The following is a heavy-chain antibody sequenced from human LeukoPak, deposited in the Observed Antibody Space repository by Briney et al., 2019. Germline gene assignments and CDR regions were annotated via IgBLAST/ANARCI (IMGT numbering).Heavy chain of an antibody. J-gene: IGHJ2*01. Sequence: SETLSLTCAVYGGSFSGYYWSWIRQPPGKGLEWIGEINHSGSTNYNPSLKGRVTISADTSKNQFSLKLNSVTAADTAVYYCARHRKSFYNSSGSRFFDLWGRGTLVTVSS. CDR2: INHSGST. CDR3: ARHRKSFYNSSGSRFFDL. CDR1: GGSFSGYY. V-gene: IGHV4-34*01. D-gene: IGHD3-22*01.